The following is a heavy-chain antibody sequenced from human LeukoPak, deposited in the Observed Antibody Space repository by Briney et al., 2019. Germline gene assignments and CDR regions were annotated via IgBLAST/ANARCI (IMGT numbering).Heavy chain of an antibody. J-gene: IGHJ4*02. Sequence: GGSLRLSCAASGFTFSSYAMSWVRQAPGKGLEWVAFIRYDGSNKYYADSVKGRFTISRDNSKNTLYLQMNSLRAEDTAVYYCAKGDDFWSGYSAWGQGTLVTVSS. CDR2: IRYDGSNK. CDR3: AKGDDFWSGYSA. CDR1: GFTFSSYA. D-gene: IGHD3-3*01. V-gene: IGHV3-30*02.